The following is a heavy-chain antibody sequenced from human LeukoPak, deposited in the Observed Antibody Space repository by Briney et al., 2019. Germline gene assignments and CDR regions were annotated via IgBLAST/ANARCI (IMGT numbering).Heavy chain of an antibody. D-gene: IGHD6-19*01. CDR1: GDTFTGYY. Sequence: SLKVSCTASGDTFTGYYMHWVRQGPGQGLEWMGWITPTSGGTNYAQKFQGRVTITRETSISTGYMELSRLRPEGTAVYYCARAASSGWYVYWGQGNLVTVSS. V-gene: IGHV1-2*02. CDR3: ARAASSGWYVY. J-gene: IGHJ4*02. CDR2: ITPTSGGT.